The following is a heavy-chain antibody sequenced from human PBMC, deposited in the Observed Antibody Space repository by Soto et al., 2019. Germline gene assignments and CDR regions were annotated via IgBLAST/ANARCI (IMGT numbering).Heavy chain of an antibody. D-gene: IGHD3-3*01. CDR1: GGSISSYY. J-gene: IGHJ6*02. Sequence: SETLSLTCTVSGGSISSYYWSWIRQPPGKGLEWIGYIYYSGSTNYNPSLKSRVTISVDTSKNQFSLKLGSVTAADTAVYYCARDTALRFLEGPHYGMDVWGQGTTVTVSS. CDR3: ARDTALRFLEGPHYGMDV. V-gene: IGHV4-59*01. CDR2: IYYSGST.